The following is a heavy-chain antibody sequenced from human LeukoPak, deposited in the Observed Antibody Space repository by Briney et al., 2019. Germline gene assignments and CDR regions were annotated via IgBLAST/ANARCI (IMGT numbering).Heavy chain of an antibody. CDR1: GFTFEDYS. D-gene: IGHD4-17*01. V-gene: IGHV3-43*02. J-gene: IGHJ5*02. Sequence: GGSLRLSRAASGFTFEDYSLHWLRQAQGKGLEWVSLIREDGRTTYYANSVEGRFAVSRDNSKKSLYLQMSSLRTEDTALYYCAKTRRSGTEYGDFDHWGQGTLVTVSS. CDR3: AKTRRSGTEYGDFDH. CDR2: IREDGRTT.